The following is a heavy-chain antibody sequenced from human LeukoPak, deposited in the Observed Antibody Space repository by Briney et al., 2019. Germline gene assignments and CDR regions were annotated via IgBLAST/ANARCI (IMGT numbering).Heavy chain of an antibody. Sequence: GGSLRLSCAASGFTFSSYALHWVRQAPGKGLEWVAVISFDGSNKYYADSVKGRFTISRDNSKNTLYLQMNSLRAEDTAVYYCARQIVVVPAGEDYWGQGTLVTVSS. CDR3: ARQIVVVPAGEDY. J-gene: IGHJ4*02. V-gene: IGHV3-30*04. CDR1: GFTFSSYA. D-gene: IGHD2-2*01. CDR2: ISFDGSNK.